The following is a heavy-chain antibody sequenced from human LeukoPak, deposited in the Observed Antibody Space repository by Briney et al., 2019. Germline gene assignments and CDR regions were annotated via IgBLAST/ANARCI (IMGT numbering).Heavy chain of an antibody. D-gene: IGHD3-10*02. V-gene: IGHV3-48*03. CDR2: ISSSGSTI. CDR1: RFTFSNYA. J-gene: IGHJ6*04. Sequence: GGSLRLSCAASRFTFSNYAMNWVRQAPGKGLEWVSYISSSGSTIYYADSVKGRFTISRDNAKNSLYLQMNSLRAEDTAVYYCAELGITMIGGVWGKGTTVTISS. CDR3: AELGITMIGGV.